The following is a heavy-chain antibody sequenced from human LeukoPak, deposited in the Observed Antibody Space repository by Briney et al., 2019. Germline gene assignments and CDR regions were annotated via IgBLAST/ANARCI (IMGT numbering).Heavy chain of an antibody. CDR3: ARDPVRLDYNHGYFDY. J-gene: IGHJ4*02. D-gene: IGHD4-11*01. CDR1: GYSISSGNY. Sequence: SETLSLTCTVSGYSISSGNYWGWIRQTPGKGLEWIASVSQRGNTYYNPSLGSRVTISIDTSKNQFSLKVRSVTATDTAVYYCARDPVRLDYNHGYFDYWGQGIMVTVSS. CDR2: VSQRGNT. V-gene: IGHV4-38-2*02.